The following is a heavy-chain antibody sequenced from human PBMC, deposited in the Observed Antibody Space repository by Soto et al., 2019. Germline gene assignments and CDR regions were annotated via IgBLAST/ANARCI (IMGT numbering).Heavy chain of an antibody. CDR1: LLNFNLAW. J-gene: IGHJ3*02. CDR3: TTMNDRDAFEI. D-gene: IGHD1-1*01. CDR2: IKNTADGGTA. V-gene: IGHV3-15*01. Sequence: EEQLVESGGGLVERGGSLRLSCAASLLNFNLAWLSWVRQAPGKGLEWVGRIKNTADGGTADSAAPGTARFIVSRDDSKSTLYLQMNSLKIEDTAMYYCTTMNDRDAFEIWGQGAMVTVSS.